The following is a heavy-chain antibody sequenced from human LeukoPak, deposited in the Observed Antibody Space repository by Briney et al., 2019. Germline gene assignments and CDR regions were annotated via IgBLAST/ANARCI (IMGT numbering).Heavy chain of an antibody. CDR1: GGSITSGTFY. J-gene: IGHJ4*02. D-gene: IGHD4-11*01. Sequence: SETLSLTCTVSGGSITSGTFYWGWTRQPPGKGLEWIGTIHHSGSTSYNPSLQSRATISVDTSNNQFSLKLSSVTAADTAVYYCARDRTPNWSAYSNPTFHYWGQGTLVTVSS. V-gene: IGHV4-39*07. CDR2: IHHSGST. CDR3: ARDRTPNWSAYSNPTFHY.